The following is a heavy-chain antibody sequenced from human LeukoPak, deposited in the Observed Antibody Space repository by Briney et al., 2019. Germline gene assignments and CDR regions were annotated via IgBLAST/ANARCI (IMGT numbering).Heavy chain of an antibody. CDR2: IYYSGST. CDR3: ARVADYYDSRGSWYFDL. V-gene: IGHV4-39*07. CDR1: GGSISSSSYY. J-gene: IGHJ2*01. D-gene: IGHD3-22*01. Sequence: SETLSLTCTVSGGSISSSSYYWGWIRQPPGKGLEWIGSIYYSGSTYYNPSLKSQVTISVDTSKNQFSLKLSSVTAADTAVYYCARVADYYDSRGSWYFDLWGRGTLVTVSS.